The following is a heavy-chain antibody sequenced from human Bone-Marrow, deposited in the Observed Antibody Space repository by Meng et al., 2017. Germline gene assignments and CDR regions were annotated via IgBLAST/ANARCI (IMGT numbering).Heavy chain of an antibody. Sequence: QLQLQESGPGLVKPSETLSLTCTFFGGSIRRSSDYWGWVRQPPGKGLEWIGSIHYSGNTYYNPSLKSRVTISEHTSKNQFSLKLSSVTAADTAVFYCARHLLVGATLNWFDPWGQGTLVTVSS. J-gene: IGHJ5*02. D-gene: IGHD1-26*01. V-gene: IGHV4-39*01. CDR2: IHYSGNT. CDR3: ARHLLVGATLNWFDP. CDR1: GGSIRRSSDY.